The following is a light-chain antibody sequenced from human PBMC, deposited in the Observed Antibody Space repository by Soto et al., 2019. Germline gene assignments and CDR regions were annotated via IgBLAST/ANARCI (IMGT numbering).Light chain of an antibody. CDR2: GNS. J-gene: IGLJ2*01. CDR3: QSYDSRLSVV. Sequence: QSVLTQSPSVSEAPGQRVTISCTGSSSNIGAGYDVHWYQQLPGTAPKLLIYGNSNRPSGVPDRFSGSKSGTSASLAITGLQAEDEADYYCQSYDSRLSVVFGGGTQLTVL. V-gene: IGLV1-40*01. CDR1: SSNIGAGYD.